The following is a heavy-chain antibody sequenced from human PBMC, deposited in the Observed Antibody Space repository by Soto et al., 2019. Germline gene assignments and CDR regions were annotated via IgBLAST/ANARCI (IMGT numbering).Heavy chain of an antibody. CDR2: ISHSGST. D-gene: IGHD2-2*01. J-gene: IGHJ6*02. Sequence: QVQLQESGPGLVKPSGTLSLTCTVSGDSISGTYWWSWVRQPPGKGLEWIGEISHSGSTTYNPSLTSQVIMSVDKSKNQFSLKVISVTAADTAVYYCARVMPAYGIDVWGQGTTVTVS. CDR1: GDSISGTYW. CDR3: ARVMPAYGIDV. V-gene: IGHV4-4*02.